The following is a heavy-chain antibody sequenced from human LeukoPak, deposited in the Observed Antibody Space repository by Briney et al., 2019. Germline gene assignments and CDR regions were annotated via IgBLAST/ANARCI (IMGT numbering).Heavy chain of an antibody. D-gene: IGHD1-26*01. CDR2: ISPNSGGP. J-gene: IGHJ4*02. Sequence: ASVKVSCTSSGYTFTDYYLHLVRQAPGQGLEWMGRISPNSGGPNYAQKFQGRVTMTRDTSISTAYMELSRLRSDDTAVYYCARGGIWFDYWGQGTLVTVSS. CDR3: ARGGIWFDY. CDR1: GYTFTDYY. V-gene: IGHV1-2*06.